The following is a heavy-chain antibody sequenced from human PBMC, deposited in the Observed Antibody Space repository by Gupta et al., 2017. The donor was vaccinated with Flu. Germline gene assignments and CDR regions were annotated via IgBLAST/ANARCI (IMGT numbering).Heavy chain of an antibody. J-gene: IGHJ4*02. Sequence: QVQLQQWGAGLLKPSETLSLTCAVYGGSFSGYYWSWIRQPPGKGLEWIGEINHSGSTNYNPSLKSRVTISVDTSKNQFSLKLSSVTAADTAVYYCARGIRQWLGGPGKSWGQGTLVTVSS. CDR1: GGSFSGYY. V-gene: IGHV4-34*01. CDR2: INHSGST. CDR3: ARGIRQWLGGPGKS. D-gene: IGHD6-19*01.